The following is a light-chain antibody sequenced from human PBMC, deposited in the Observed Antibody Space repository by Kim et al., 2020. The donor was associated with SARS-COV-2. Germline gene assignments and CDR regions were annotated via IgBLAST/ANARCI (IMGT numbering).Light chain of an antibody. CDR1: QSISSSY. J-gene: IGKJ2*03. CDR3: QHYSSAPYS. CDR2: GAS. Sequence: EIVLTQSPGTLSLSPGERATLSCRASQSISSSYLGWYQQKPGQAPRLLIYGASSSATGIPDRFSGSGSGTDFTLTISRLEPEDFAVYYCQHYSSAPYSFGQGTKLEI. V-gene: IGKV3-20*01.